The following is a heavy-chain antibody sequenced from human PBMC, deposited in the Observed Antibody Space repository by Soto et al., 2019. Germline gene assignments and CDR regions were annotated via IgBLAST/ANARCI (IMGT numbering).Heavy chain of an antibody. J-gene: IGHJ6*02. Sequence: QVQLQESGPGLVKSSQTLSLTCTVSGGSISSDGNYWSWIRQHPGKGLEWIGYIYYSVSTYYNPSLNSRVTISVDPSKNQFSLKLNSVTAADTAVYYCARARMVRGIIYYYGMDVWGQGTTVTVSS. CDR3: ARARMVRGIIYYYGMDV. CDR2: IYYSVST. CDR1: GGSISSDGNY. V-gene: IGHV4-31*03. D-gene: IGHD3-10*01.